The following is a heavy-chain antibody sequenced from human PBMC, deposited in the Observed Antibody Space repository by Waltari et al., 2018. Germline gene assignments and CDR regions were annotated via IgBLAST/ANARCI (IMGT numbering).Heavy chain of an antibody. CDR2: IYTSGST. CDR1: GGSISSYY. CDR3: ARVVPLAAAAGTPRPNWFDP. D-gene: IGHD6-13*01. J-gene: IGHJ5*02. Sequence: QVQLQESGPGLVKPSETLSLTCTVSGGSISSYYWSGIRQPAGKGLEWIGRIYTSGSTTSTPSLKSRVTMSVDTSKIQFSLKLSSVTAADTAVYYCARVVPLAAAAGTPRPNWFDPWGQGTLVTVSS. V-gene: IGHV4-4*07.